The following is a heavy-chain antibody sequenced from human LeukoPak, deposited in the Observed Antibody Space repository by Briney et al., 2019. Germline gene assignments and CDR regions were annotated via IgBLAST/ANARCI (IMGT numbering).Heavy chain of an antibody. Sequence: SETLSLTCAVSGGSISSSNWWSWVRQPPGKGLGWIGEIYHSGSTNYNPSLKSRVTISVDTSKNQFSLKLSSVTAADTAMYYCATDHCSSASCYADSSGWYFNFDYWGRGTLVTVSS. CDR1: GGSISSSNW. CDR3: ATDHCSSASCYADSSGWYFNFDY. V-gene: IGHV4-4*02. CDR2: IYHSGST. J-gene: IGHJ4*02. D-gene: IGHD2-2*01.